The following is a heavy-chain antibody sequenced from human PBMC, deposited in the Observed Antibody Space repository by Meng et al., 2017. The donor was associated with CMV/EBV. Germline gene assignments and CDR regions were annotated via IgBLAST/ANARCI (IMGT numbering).Heavy chain of an antibody. D-gene: IGHD6-13*01. CDR2: IYHSGST. Sequence: SEILSLTCAVPGYSIRSGYYCGWIRQPPGKGLEWIGSIYHSGSTYYNPSLKSRVTISVDTSKNQFSLKLSSVTAADTAVYYCAIGIAAGRFDPWGQGTLVTVSS. V-gene: IGHV4-38-2*01. J-gene: IGHJ5*02. CDR3: AIGIAAGRFDP. CDR1: GYSIRSGYY.